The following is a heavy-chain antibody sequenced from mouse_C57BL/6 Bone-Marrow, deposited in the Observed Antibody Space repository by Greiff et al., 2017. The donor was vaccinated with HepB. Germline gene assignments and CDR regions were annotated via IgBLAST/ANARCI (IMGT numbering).Heavy chain of an antibody. D-gene: IGHD2-4*01. CDR1: GYTFTSYW. CDR3: ASTMITTSAMDY. CDR2: IDPSDSYT. J-gene: IGHJ4*01. V-gene: IGHV1-69*01. Sequence: QVHVKQPGAELVMPGASVKLSCKASGYTFTSYWMHWVKQRPGQGLEWIGEIDPSDSYTNYNQKFKGKSTLTVDKSSSTAYMQLSSLTSEDSAVYYCASTMITTSAMDYWGQGTSVTVSS.